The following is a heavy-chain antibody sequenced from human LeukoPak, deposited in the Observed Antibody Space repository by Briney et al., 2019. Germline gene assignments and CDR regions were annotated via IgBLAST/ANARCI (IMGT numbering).Heavy chain of an antibody. CDR2: ITSTSSDI. D-gene: IGHD3-10*01. Sequence: GGSLRLSCAASEFTFSSLAMIWVRQAPGKGLEWVSSITSTSSDIFYTDSVKGRFTISRDNAKSSLYLQMNSLRAEDTAVYYCAKSSDYYGSGMVGEFDYWGQGTLVTVSS. J-gene: IGHJ4*02. CDR3: AKSSDYYGSGMVGEFDY. CDR1: EFTFSSLA. V-gene: IGHV3-21*01.